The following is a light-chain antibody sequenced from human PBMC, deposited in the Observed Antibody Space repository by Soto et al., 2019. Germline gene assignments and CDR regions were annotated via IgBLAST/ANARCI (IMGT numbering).Light chain of an antibody. V-gene: IGKV1-12*01. CDR2: AAS. CDR3: QQANRFPRVT. Sequence: DIQMTQSPSSVSASVGDRVTITCRASQGISSWLARYQQKPGKAPKLLIYAASSLQSVVPSRFSGSGYGTDFTITISSQQPEDFATYYCQQANRFPRVTFGPGTKVDIK. CDR1: QGISSW. J-gene: IGKJ3*01.